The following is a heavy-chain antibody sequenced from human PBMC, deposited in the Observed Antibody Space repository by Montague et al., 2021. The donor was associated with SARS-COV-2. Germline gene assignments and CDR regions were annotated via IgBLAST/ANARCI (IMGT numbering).Heavy chain of an antibody. CDR3: ARSYGTTVVTRAFDY. J-gene: IGHJ4*02. Sequence: PALVKPTQTLTLPCTFSGFSLSTSGMCVSWIRQPSGKALEWFTLIDWDXDKYYSTSLKTRLTISKDTSKNQVVLTMTSMDPVDTATYYCARSYGTTVVTRAFDYWGQGTLVTVSS. CDR1: GFSLSTSGMC. D-gene: IGHD4-23*01. V-gene: IGHV2-70*01. CDR2: IDWDXDK.